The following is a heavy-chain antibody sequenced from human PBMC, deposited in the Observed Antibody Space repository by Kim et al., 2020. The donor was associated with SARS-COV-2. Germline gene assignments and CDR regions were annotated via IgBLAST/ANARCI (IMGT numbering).Heavy chain of an antibody. CDR2: IKQDGSEK. D-gene: IGHD3-10*01. CDR1: GFIFSSYW. CDR3: ARESKGMWFGEFEIDY. Sequence: GGSLRLSCAASGFIFSSYWMTWVRQAPGKGLEWVANIKQDGSEKYYVDSVKGRFTISRDNAENSVSLQMNSLRAEDTAVYFCARESKGMWFGEFEIDYWGQGTLVTVSS. V-gene: IGHV3-7*01. J-gene: IGHJ4*02.